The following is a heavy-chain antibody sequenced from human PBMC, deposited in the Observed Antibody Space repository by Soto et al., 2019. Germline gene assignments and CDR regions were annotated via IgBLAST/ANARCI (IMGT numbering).Heavy chain of an antibody. CDR1: GGSISSGGYY. Sequence: QVQLQESGPRLVTPSQTLSLTCTVSGGSISSGGYYWSWIRQHPGKGLEWIGYIYYSGSTYYNPSLKSRVTISIDTSKNQFSLKLSSVTAAETAVYYCARSGSYPSVDLDYWGQGTLVTVSS. J-gene: IGHJ4*02. CDR3: ARSGSYPSVDLDY. V-gene: IGHV4-31*03. CDR2: IYYSGST. D-gene: IGHD3-10*01.